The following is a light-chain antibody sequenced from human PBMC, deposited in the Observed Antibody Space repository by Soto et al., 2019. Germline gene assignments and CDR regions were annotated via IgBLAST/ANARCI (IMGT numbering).Light chain of an antibody. CDR2: WAS. V-gene: IGKV4-1*01. J-gene: IGKJ4*01. CDR3: QQYYSTPLT. Sequence: DIVLTQSPDSLAVSLGERATINCMSSQSILYSSKNKNYLAWYQQKPGQPPKLLIYWASTRESGVPDRFSGSGSGTDFTLTISSLQAEDVAVYYCQQYYSTPLTFGGGTKVEIK. CDR1: QSILYSSKNKNY.